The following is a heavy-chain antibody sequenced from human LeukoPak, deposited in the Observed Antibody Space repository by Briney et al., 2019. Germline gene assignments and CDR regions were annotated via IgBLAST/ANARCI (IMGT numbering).Heavy chain of an antibody. J-gene: IGHJ4*02. CDR3: AKLASGGYYHHFDY. CDR2: IYYTGST. CDR1: GTSISSSY. V-gene: IGHV4-59*01. D-gene: IGHD3-22*01. Sequence: SETLSLTCTVSGTSISSSYWSWIRQPPGKGLEWIGYIYYTGSTNYNPSLKSRVTISFDTSKNQFSLKLTSVTAADTAVFYCAKLASGGYYHHFDYWGQGALVTVS.